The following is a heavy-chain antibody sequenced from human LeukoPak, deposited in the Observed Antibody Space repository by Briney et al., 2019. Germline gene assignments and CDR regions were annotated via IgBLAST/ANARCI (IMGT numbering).Heavy chain of an antibody. CDR2: INPNSGGT. D-gene: IGHD5-18*01. Sequence: GASMKVSCKASGYTFTGYYMHWVRQAPGQGLEWMGWINPNSGGTNYAQKFQGRVTMTRDTSVSTAYMELSRLRSDDTAVFHCATSYNYGLDTRFDYWGQGTRVTVSS. CDR3: ATSYNYGLDTRFDY. J-gene: IGHJ4*02. CDR1: GYTFTGYY. V-gene: IGHV1-2*02.